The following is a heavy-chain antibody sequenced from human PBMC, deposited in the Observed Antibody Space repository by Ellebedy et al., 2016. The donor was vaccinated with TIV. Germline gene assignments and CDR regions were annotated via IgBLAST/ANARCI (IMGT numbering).Heavy chain of an antibody. CDR1: GFTFSSYA. V-gene: IGHV3-23*01. CDR3: AKRIGFWSGYPPQNWFDP. Sequence: GESLKISXAASGFTFSSYAMSWVRQAPGKGLEWVSAISGSGGSTYYADSVKGRFTISRDNSKNTLYLQMNGLRAEDTAVYYCAKRIGFWSGYPPQNWFDPWGQGTLVTVSS. J-gene: IGHJ5*02. CDR2: ISGSGGST. D-gene: IGHD3-3*01.